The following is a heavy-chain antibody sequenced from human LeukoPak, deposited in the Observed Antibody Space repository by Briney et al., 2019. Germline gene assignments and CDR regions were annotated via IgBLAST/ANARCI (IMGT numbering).Heavy chain of an antibody. CDR3: ARGPYYYDSGDYYYGYAAFDI. CDR2: IIPLFGTP. Sequence: GASVKVSCKASGYTFTSYDITWVRQAPGQGLEWMGGIIPLFGTPNYAQKFQGRVTITADESTSIAYMELSSLRSEDTAVYYCARGPYYYDSGDYYYGYAAFDIWGQGTMVTVSS. D-gene: IGHD3-22*01. CDR1: GYTFTSYD. J-gene: IGHJ3*02. V-gene: IGHV1-69*13.